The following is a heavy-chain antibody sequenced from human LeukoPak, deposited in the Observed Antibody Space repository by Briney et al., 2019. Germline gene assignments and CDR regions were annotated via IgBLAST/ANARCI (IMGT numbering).Heavy chain of an antibody. J-gene: IGHJ4*02. CDR2: ISSSGTTI. Sequence: GGSLRLSCAASGFTFSSYEMNWVRQAPGKGLEWVSDISSSGTTIHYADSVKGRFTISRDNAKNSLYLQMSSLRAEDTAVYYCARGLDDGYSYGLDYRGQGTLVTVSS. CDR1: GFTFSSYE. D-gene: IGHD5-18*01. CDR3: ARGLDDGYSYGLDY. V-gene: IGHV3-48*03.